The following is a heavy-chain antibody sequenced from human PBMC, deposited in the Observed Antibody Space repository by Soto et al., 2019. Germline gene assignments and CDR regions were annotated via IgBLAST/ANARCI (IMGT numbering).Heavy chain of an antibody. Sequence: SVKVSCKSSGGTFSSYAISWVRQAPGQGLEWMGGIIPIFGTANYAQKFQGRVTITADKSTSTAYMELSSLRSEDTAVYYCARGYCSSTSCPNFDYWGQGTLVIVSS. J-gene: IGHJ4*02. V-gene: IGHV1-69*06. D-gene: IGHD2-2*01. CDR1: GGTFSSYA. CDR3: ARGYCSSTSCPNFDY. CDR2: IIPIFGTA.